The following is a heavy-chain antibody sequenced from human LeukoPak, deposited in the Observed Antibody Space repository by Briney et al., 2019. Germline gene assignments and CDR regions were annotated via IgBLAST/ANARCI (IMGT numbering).Heavy chain of an antibody. CDR3: SRGQIAVAGFDI. CDR2: IYYSGST. Sequence: SETLSLTCTVSGGSVSYYYWSWIRQPPGKGLEWISYIYYSGSTNYNPSLRSRVTISVDTSKNQVSLKLSSVTAADTAVYYFSRGQIAVAGFDIRGQGTMVTVSS. J-gene: IGHJ3*02. CDR1: GGSVSYYY. V-gene: IGHV4-59*02. D-gene: IGHD6-19*01.